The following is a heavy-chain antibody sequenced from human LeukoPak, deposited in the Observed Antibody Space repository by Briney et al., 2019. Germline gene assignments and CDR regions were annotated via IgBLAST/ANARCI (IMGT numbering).Heavy chain of an antibody. CDR2: ILTSGSS. J-gene: IGHJ1*01. D-gene: IGHD5/OR15-5a*01. V-gene: IGHV4-61*02. CDR1: GGSISSGNYY. Sequence: SDTLSLTCTVSGGSISSGNYYWSWIRQPAGKGLEWIGRILTSGSSNSNPSLTSRITMSVDTSQNQFSLKLFSVTAADTAVYYCARDNARGGSFSDYLRYFQVWGQGTLVTVSS. CDR3: ARDNARGGSFSDYLRYFQV.